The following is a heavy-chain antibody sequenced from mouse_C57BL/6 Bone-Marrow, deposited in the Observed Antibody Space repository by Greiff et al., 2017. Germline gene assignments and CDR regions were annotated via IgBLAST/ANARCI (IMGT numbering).Heavy chain of an antibody. CDR1: GYTFTSYW. V-gene: IGHV1-64*01. Sequence: QVQLQQSGAELVKPGASVKLSCKASGYTFTSYWMHWVKQRPGQGLEWIGMIHPNSGSTNYNEKFKSMATLTVDKSSSTAYMQLSSLTSEDSAVYYGANYGSLDYWGQGTTLTVSS. J-gene: IGHJ2*01. CDR3: ANYGSLDY. CDR2: IHPNSGST. D-gene: IGHD1-1*01.